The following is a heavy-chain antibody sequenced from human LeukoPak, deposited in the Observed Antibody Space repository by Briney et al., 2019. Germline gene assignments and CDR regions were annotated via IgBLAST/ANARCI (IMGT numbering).Heavy chain of an antibody. CDR3: ARVRSLSGYSSSSAPYYFDY. CDR1: GYTFTSYG. CDR2: ISSYNGNT. D-gene: IGHD6-6*01. J-gene: IGHJ4*02. Sequence: ASVKVSCKASGYTFTSYGISWVRQAPGQGLEWMGWISSYNGNTNYAQKLQGRVTITRDTSASTAYMELSSLRSEDTAVYYCARVRSLSGYSSSSAPYYFDYWGQGTLVTVSS. V-gene: IGHV1-18*01.